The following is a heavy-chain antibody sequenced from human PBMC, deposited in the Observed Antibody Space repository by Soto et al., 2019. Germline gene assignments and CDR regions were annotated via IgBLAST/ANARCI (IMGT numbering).Heavy chain of an antibody. CDR2: INPNNGNT. Sequence: QVQLVQSGAEVKKPGASVRVSCKASGYSFTTYDINWVRQATGQGLEWMGWINPNNGNTGYAQKFQGRVILTRTTSISTAYMELSSLRSDDTAVYYCARTSSGTREGFDPWGQGTLVTVSS. J-gene: IGHJ5*02. D-gene: IGHD1-7*01. CDR3: ARTSSGTREGFDP. V-gene: IGHV1-8*01. CDR1: GYSFTTYD.